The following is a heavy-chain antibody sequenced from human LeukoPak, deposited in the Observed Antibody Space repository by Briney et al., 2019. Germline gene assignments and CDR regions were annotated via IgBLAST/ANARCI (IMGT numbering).Heavy chain of an antibody. D-gene: IGHD6-6*01. CDR3: ARVSSELVEAFDI. CDR1: GYTFTSYD. J-gene: IGHJ3*02. V-gene: IGHV1-8*03. Sequence: ASVKVSCKASGYTFTSYDINWVRQATGQGLEWMGWMNPNSGNTGYAQKFQGRVTITRNTSISTAYMELSSLRSEDTAVYYCARVSSELVEAFDIWGQGTMVTVSS. CDR2: MNPNSGNT.